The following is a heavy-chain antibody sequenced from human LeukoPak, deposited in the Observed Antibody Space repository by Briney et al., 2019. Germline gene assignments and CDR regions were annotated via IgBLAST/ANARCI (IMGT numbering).Heavy chain of an antibody. CDR3: ASYLYWWSDLGY. CDR1: GFTFSSYD. CDR2: IGTAGDT. D-gene: IGHD2-8*02. V-gene: IGHV3-13*01. J-gene: IGHJ4*02. Sequence: AGGSLRLSCAASGFTFSSYDMHWVRQATGKGLEWVSAIGTAGDTYYPGSVKGRFTISRDNAKNSLYLQMNSLRVEDTAVYYCASYLYWWSDLGYWGQGTLVTVSS.